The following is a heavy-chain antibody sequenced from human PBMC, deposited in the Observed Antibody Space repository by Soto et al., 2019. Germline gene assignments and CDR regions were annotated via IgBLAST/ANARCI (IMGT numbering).Heavy chain of an antibody. V-gene: IGHV3-74*01. CDR1: GFTFFNYW. Sequence: WGSLRLSCAASGFTFFNYWMHWVRQPPGKGLEWVSRMNSDGSTTNYADSVKGRFTVSRDNAKNTLYLQMNSLRAEDTAVYYCATAEVDYWGPGTLVTVSS. CDR3: ATAEVDY. CDR2: MNSDGSTT. J-gene: IGHJ4*02.